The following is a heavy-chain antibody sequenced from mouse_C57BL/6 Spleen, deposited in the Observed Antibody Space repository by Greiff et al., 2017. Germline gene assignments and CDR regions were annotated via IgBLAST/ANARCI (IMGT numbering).Heavy chain of an antibody. CDR2: IYPGDGDT. CDR1: GYAFSSYW. CDR3: ARSGDYDGAGFAY. J-gene: IGHJ3*01. D-gene: IGHD2-4*01. V-gene: IGHV1-80*01. Sequence: QVQLKQSGAELVKPGASVKISCKASGYAFSSYWMNWVKQRPGKGLEWIGQIYPGDGDTNYNGKFKGKATLTADKSSSTAYMQLSSLTSEDSAVYFCARSGDYDGAGFAYWGQGTLVTVS.